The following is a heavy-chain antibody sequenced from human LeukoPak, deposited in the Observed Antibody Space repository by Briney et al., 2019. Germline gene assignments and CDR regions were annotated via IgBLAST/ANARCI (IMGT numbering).Heavy chain of an antibody. CDR2: IYYSGST. CDR1: GGSIRSGIHY. J-gene: IGHJ4*02. D-gene: IGHD3-22*01. CDR3: AKRDDSGGNLVDL. V-gene: IGHV4-39*02. Sequence: PSETLSLTCTVSGGSIRSGIHYWAWIRQPPGQGLEWIGSIYYSGSTYYNPSLENRVTISIDTSKNHFSLKLSSLSAADTSVYYCAKRDDSGGNLVDLWGQGTLVTVS.